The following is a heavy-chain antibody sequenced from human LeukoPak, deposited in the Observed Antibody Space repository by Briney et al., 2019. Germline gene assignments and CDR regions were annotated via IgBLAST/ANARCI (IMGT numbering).Heavy chain of an antibody. J-gene: IGHJ4*02. D-gene: IGHD2-2*01. CDR1: GFTFSSYG. Sequence: PGGSLRLSCAASGFTFSSYGMHWVRQAPGKGLEWVAFIRYDGSNKYYADSVKGRFTVSRDNSKNTLYLQMNSLRAEDTAVYYCAKALGYCSSTSCHLDYWGQGTLVTVSS. CDR2: IRYDGSNK. V-gene: IGHV3-30*02. CDR3: AKALGYCSSTSCHLDY.